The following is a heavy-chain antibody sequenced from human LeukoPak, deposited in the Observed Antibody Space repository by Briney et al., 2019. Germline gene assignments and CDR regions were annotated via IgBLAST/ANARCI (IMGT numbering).Heavy chain of an antibody. V-gene: IGHV3-64*01. D-gene: IGHD3-22*01. CDR2: ISSNGGST. CDR3: ARDYYDSSGHNWFDP. Sequence: GGSLRLFCAASGFTFSSYAMPWVRQAPGKGLEYVSAISSNGGSTYYANSVKGRFTISRDNSKNTLYLQMGSLRAEDMAVYYCARDYYDSSGHNWFDPWGQGTLVTVSS. J-gene: IGHJ5*02. CDR1: GFTFSSYA.